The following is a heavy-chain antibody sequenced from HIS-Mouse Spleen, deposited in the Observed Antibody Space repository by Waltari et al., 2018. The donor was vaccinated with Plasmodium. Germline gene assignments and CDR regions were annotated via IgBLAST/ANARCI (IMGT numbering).Heavy chain of an antibody. D-gene: IGHD3-22*01. CDR2: GST. J-gene: IGHJ4*02. V-gene: IGHV4-4*07. CDR3: AREQDRGDSSGYYYGVVYYFDY. Sequence: GSTNYNPSLKSRVTMSVDTSKNQFSLKLSSVTAADTAVYYCAREQDRGDSSGYYYGVVYYFDYWGQGTLVTVSS.